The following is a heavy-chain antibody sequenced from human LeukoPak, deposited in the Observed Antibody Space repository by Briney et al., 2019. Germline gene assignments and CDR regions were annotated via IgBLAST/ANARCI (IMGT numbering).Heavy chain of an antibody. V-gene: IGHV4-59*08. D-gene: IGHD2-21*02. Sequence: PSETLSLTCTVSGGSISSYYWSWIRQPPGKGLEWIGYIYYTGTTNYNPSLKSRVTISVDTSKNQFSLKLSSVTAADTAVYYCARQGVVTAIRPRYYSDYWGQGTLVTVSS. CDR2: IYYTGTT. J-gene: IGHJ4*02. CDR3: ARQGVVTAIRPRYYSDY. CDR1: GGSISSYY.